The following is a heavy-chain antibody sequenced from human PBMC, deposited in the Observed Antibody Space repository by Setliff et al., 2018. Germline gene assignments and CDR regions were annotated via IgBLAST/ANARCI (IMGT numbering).Heavy chain of an antibody. CDR1: GDSINPYY. V-gene: IGHV4-59*08. CDR2: IYYSGAT. D-gene: IGHD3-10*01. J-gene: IGHJ6*03. CDR3: ARHVGSRGRGYNYYYYYMDV. Sequence: PSETLSLTCSVSGDSINPYYWTWIRQPPGKGLEWIGFIYYSGATTYNPSLKSRVTMSVDTSRNQFSLKLSSVTAADTAVYYCARHVGSRGRGYNYYYYYMDVWGKGTTVTVSS.